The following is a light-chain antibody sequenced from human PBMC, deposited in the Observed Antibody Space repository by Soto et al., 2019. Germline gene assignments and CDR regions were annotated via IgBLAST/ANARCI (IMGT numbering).Light chain of an antibody. CDR1: SSDVGGYNY. J-gene: IGLJ2*01. CDR3: SSYTSSSNVV. CDR2: EVR. Sequence: QSALTQPASVSGSPGQSITISCTGTSSDVGGYNYVSWYQQHPGKAPKLMIFEVRNRPSGVSNRFSGSKSGNTASLTISGLQSEDEADYYCSSYTSSSNVVFGGGTKVTVL. V-gene: IGLV2-14*03.